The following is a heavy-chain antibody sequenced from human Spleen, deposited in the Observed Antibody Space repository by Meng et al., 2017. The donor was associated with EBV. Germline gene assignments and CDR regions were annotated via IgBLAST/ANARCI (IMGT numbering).Heavy chain of an antibody. CDR3: ARGTRFVTTSGFDY. Sequence: QVQLQQSGPGLVKPSQTLSLTCAVSGDSISSAGHYWSWMRRPPGKGLEWIGYIYSSGGTYYNPSLKSRLTLSLDTSKNHFSLNLNFVTAADTAVYYCARGTRFVTTSGFDYWGQGTLVTVSS. CDR1: GDSISSAGHY. V-gene: IGHV4-30-4*01. CDR2: IYSSGGT. J-gene: IGHJ4*02. D-gene: IGHD4-17*01.